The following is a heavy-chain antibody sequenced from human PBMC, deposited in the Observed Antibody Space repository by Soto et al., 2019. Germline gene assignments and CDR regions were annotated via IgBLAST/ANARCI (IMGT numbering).Heavy chain of an antibody. Sequence: SETLSLTCTVSGGSISSSSYYWGWIRQPPGKGLEWIGSIYYSGSTYYNPSLKSRVTISVDTSKNQFSLKLSSVTAADTAVYYCARRLGYCSSTSCLPRFYNWFDPWGQGTLVTVSS. CDR2: IYYSGST. V-gene: IGHV4-39*01. CDR1: GGSISSSSYY. J-gene: IGHJ5*02. CDR3: ARRLGYCSSTSCLPRFYNWFDP. D-gene: IGHD2-2*01.